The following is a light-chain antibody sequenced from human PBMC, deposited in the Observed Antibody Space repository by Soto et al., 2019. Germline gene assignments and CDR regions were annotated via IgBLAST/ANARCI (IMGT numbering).Light chain of an antibody. CDR3: QQYTSYSWT. CDR1: QGISSY. J-gene: IGKJ1*01. V-gene: IGKV1-8*01. Sequence: AIRMTQSPSSLSASTGDRVTITCRASQGISSYLAWYQQKPGIAPKLLIYDAYILESGVPSRFSDSASGTEFTLTISSLQPDDLATYYCQQYTSYSWTFGQGTKVDIK. CDR2: DAY.